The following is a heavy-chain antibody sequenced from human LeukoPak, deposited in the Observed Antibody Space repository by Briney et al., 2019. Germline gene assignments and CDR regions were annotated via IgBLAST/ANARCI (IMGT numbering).Heavy chain of an antibody. Sequence: PSETLSLTCTVSGGSISSGSYYWSWIRQPAGKGLEWIGRIYSSGSTNYNPSLKSRVTISVDTSKNQFSLKLSSVTAADTAVYYCARETYGGNTDAIDYWGQGTLVTVSS. D-gene: IGHD4-23*01. J-gene: IGHJ4*02. CDR2: IYSSGST. CDR1: GGSISSGSYY. V-gene: IGHV4-61*02. CDR3: ARETYGGNTDAIDY.